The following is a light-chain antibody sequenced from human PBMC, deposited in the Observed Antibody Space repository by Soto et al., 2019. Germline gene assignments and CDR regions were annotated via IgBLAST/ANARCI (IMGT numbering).Light chain of an antibody. CDR3: QQSYSTPFT. J-gene: IGKJ2*01. CDR2: AAS. Sequence: DIQMTQSPFSLSASVGDRVTITCRASQSISSYLNWYQQKPGKAPNLLIYAASSLQGGVPSRFSGSASGTDFTLTISSLHPEDFATYYCQQSYSTPFTFGHGTKLEIK. CDR1: QSISSY. V-gene: IGKV1-39*01.